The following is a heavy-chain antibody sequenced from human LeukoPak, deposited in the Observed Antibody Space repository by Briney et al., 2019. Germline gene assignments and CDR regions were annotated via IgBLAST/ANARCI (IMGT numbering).Heavy chain of an antibody. CDR3: ARDRSPYYYDSSGYYDAFDI. J-gene: IGHJ3*02. CDR2: ISSSSSTI. D-gene: IGHD3-22*01. CDR1: GFTFSNAW. V-gene: IGHV3-48*01. Sequence: GGSLRLSCAASGFTFSNAWMSWVRQAPGKGLEWVSYISSSSSTIYYADSVKGRFTISRDNAKNSLYLQMNSLRAEDTAVYYCARDRSPYYYDSSGYYDAFDIWGQGTMVTVSS.